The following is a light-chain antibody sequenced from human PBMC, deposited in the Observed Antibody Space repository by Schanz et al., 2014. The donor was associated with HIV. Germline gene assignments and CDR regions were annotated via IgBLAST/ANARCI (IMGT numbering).Light chain of an antibody. V-gene: IGLV1-51*01. CDR1: YSNIGNNY. Sequence: QSVLTQPPSVSAAPGQKVSISCSGDYSNIGNNYVSWYQQFPGAAPRLLIYLNSQRPSGIPARYSGSKSGTSATLVIAELQPEDEADYYCGTWANLLTGEVFGGGTKLTVL. CDR3: GTWANLLTGEV. J-gene: IGLJ2*01. CDR2: LNS.